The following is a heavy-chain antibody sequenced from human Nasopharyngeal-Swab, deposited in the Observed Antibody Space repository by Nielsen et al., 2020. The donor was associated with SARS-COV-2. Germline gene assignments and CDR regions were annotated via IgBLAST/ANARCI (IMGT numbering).Heavy chain of an antibody. J-gene: IGHJ4*02. Sequence: GGSLRLSCAASGFIFSASAIHWVRQASGKGLEWVGRIGDKDHNYATTYGASVQGRFIISRDDSKNTVYLQMNNLKTEDTAVYFCTTIDGDYGHFDSWGQGTLVTVSS. D-gene: IGHD4-17*01. V-gene: IGHV3-73*01. CDR2: IGDKDHNYAT. CDR1: GFIFSASA. CDR3: TTIDGDYGHFDS.